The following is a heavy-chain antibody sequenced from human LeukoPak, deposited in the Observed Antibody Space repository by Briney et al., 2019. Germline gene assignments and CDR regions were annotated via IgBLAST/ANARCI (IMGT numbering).Heavy chain of an antibody. CDR3: ARSYYDSSGYNYWYFDL. V-gene: IGHV1-46*01. Sequence: ASVKVSCKASGYTFTSYYMHWVRQAPGQGLEWMGIINPSGGGTVYAQNFQDRVTMTRDMSTSTVYMELSSLRSEDTAVYYCARSYYDSSGYNYWYFDLWGRGTLVTVSS. CDR2: INPSGGGT. J-gene: IGHJ2*01. D-gene: IGHD3-22*01. CDR1: GYTFTSYY.